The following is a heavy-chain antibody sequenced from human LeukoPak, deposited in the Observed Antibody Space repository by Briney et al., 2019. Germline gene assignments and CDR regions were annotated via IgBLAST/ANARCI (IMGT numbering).Heavy chain of an antibody. CDR3: AKDREGTIADYFDY. CDR1: GFTFSGYW. Sequence: GGSLRLSCAASGFTFSGYWMSWVRQAPGKGLEWVSSISGSGGSTYYADSVKGRFTISRDNSKNTLYLQMNSLRGEDTAVYYCAKDREGTIADYFDYWGQGTLVTVSS. V-gene: IGHV3-23*01. J-gene: IGHJ4*02. D-gene: IGHD1-7*01. CDR2: ISGSGGST.